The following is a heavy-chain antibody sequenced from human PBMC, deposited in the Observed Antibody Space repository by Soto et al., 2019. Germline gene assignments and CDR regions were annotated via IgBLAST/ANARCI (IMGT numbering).Heavy chain of an antibody. V-gene: IGHV3-9*01. CDR1: GFTFDDYA. Sequence: PGGSLRLSCAASGFTFDDYAMHWVRQAPGKGLEWVSGISWNSDNIGYVDSVEGRFTISRDNAKNSLYLQMNSLRAEDTAVYYCAREDSYYGMDVWGQGTTVTVSS. J-gene: IGHJ6*02. CDR3: AREDSYYGMDV. D-gene: IGHD2-15*01. CDR2: ISWNSDNI.